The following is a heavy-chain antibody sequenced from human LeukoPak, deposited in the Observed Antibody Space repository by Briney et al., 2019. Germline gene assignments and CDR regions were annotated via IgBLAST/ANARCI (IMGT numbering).Heavy chain of an antibody. CDR1: GGSFSGHY. Sequence: SETLSLTCAVYGGSFSGHYWSWIRQPPGRGLEWIGEINHSGSTNYNPSLKSRVTISVDTSKNQFSLNLSSVTAADTAVYYCARQMSRVYVWGTYRYLDYWGQGTLVTVSS. V-gene: IGHV4-34*01. CDR3: ARQMSRVYVWGTYRYLDY. CDR2: INHSGST. D-gene: IGHD3-16*02. J-gene: IGHJ4*02.